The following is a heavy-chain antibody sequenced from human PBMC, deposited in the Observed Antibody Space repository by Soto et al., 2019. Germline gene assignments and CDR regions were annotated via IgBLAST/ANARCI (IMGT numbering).Heavy chain of an antibody. CDR1: GGTFSSYA. CDR2: IIPIYGTA. V-gene: IGHV1-69*01. CDR3: ARSYYDDSRGYYYGYYFDY. D-gene: IGHD3-22*01. Sequence: QVQLVQSGAEVKKPGSSVKVSCKASGGTFSSYAISWVRQAPGQGLEWMGGIIPIYGTAKYAQKFKGRVTITADESTSTAYMELSSLRSEHTAVYYCARSYYDDSRGYYYGYYFDYWGQGTLVTVSS. J-gene: IGHJ4*02.